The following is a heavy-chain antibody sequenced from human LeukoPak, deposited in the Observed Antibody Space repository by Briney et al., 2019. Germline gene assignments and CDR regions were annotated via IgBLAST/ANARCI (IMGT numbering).Heavy chain of an antibody. J-gene: IGHJ4*02. CDR1: GGSFSGYY. CDR2: INHSGST. CDR3: ARVGISRYSFDY. Sequence: PSETLPLTCAVYGGSFSGYYWSWIRQPPGKGLEWIGEINHSGSTNYNPSLKSRVTISVDTSKNQFSLKLSSVTAADTAVYYCARVGISRYSFDYWGQGTLVTVSS. V-gene: IGHV4-34*01. D-gene: IGHD5-18*01.